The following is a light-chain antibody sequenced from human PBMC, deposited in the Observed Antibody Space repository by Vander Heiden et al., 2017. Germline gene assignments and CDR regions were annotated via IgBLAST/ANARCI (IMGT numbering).Light chain of an antibody. J-gene: IGLJ2*01. CDR2: DVT. Sequence: QSALTQPAYVSGSPGQSLTISCTGTSGDVGAYNFVSWYQQHPSKAPKLMIYDVTDRASGVSNRFSGSKSGNTASLSISGRQAEDEADYYCTSVTRSSTIEFGGGTKLTVL. V-gene: IGLV2-14*01. CDR3: TSVTRSSTIE. CDR1: SGDVGAYNF.